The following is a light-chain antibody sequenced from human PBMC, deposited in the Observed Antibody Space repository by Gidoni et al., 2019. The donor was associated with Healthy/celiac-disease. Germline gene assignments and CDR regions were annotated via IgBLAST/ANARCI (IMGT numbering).Light chain of an antibody. Sequence: DIQMTQSPSTLSASVGDRVTITCRASQSISSWLSWYQHKPGKAPTLLIYDDSSLESGVPSRFSGSGSGTEFTLTISSLQPDDFATYYCQQYNSSPLTFGGGTKVEIK. CDR3: QQYNSSPLT. V-gene: IGKV1-5*01. CDR2: DDS. CDR1: QSISSW. J-gene: IGKJ4*01.